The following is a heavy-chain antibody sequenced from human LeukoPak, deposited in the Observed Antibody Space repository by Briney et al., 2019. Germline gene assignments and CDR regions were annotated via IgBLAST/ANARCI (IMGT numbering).Heavy chain of an antibody. V-gene: IGHV5-51*01. D-gene: IGHD5-24*01. CDR3: ARVEMATGWFDP. J-gene: IGHJ5*02. Sequence: GESLKISCKGSGYTFTSHWIGWVRQMPGKGLEWMGIIYPVDSATRYSPSFQGQVTISADRSINTAYLQWSSLKASDTAMYYCARVEMATGWFDPWGQGTLVTVSS. CDR2: IYPVDSAT. CDR1: GYTFTSHW.